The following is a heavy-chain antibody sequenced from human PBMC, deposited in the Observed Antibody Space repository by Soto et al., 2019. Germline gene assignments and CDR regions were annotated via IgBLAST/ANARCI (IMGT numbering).Heavy chain of an antibody. CDR2: IIPILGIA. J-gene: IGHJ6*02. Sequence: SVKVSCKASGGTFSSYAISWVRQAPGQGLEWMGRIIPILGIANYAQKFQGRVTITADKSTSTAYMELSSLRSEDTAVYYCARDYYGSGSYLGMDVWGQGTTVTVSS. V-gene: IGHV1-69*04. CDR1: GGTFSSYA. CDR3: ARDYYGSGSYLGMDV. D-gene: IGHD3-10*01.